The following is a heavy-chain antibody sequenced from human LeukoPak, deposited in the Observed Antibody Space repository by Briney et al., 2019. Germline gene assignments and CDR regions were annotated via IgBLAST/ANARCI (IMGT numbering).Heavy chain of an antibody. J-gene: IGHJ6*02. V-gene: IGHV3-30-3*01. CDR1: GFTFSSYA. CDR2: ISYDGSNK. CDR3: AKDLMPLLQFNYYYGMDV. D-gene: IGHD4-11*01. Sequence: HPGGSLRLSCAASGFTFSSYAMHWVRQAPGKGLEWVAVISYDGSNKYYADSVKGRFTISRDNSKNTLYLQMNSLRAEDTAVYYCAKDLMPLLQFNYYYGMDVWGQGTTVTVSS.